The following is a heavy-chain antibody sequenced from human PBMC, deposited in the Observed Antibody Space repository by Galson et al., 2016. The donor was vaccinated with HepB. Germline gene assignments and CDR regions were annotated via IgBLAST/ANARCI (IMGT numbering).Heavy chain of an antibody. CDR1: GLPFSNTI. Sequence: SLRLSCAVSGLPFSNTIIHWVRRTPGEALKWVSAMSFDGSKYYVESLKGRLFISRDESRDTVYLQLDSLTPEDTAVYYRVRGAHTSGYCDVFDIWGQGTMVTVSA. D-gene: IGHD6-25*01. CDR2: MSFDGSK. V-gene: IGHV3-30*03. J-gene: IGHJ3*02. CDR3: VRGAHTSGYCDVFDI.